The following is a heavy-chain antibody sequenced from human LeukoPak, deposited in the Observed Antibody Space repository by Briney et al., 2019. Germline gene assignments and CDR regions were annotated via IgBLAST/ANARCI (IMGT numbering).Heavy chain of an antibody. V-gene: IGHV3-30*18. Sequence: GGPLRLSCAASGFTFSSYGMHWVRQAPGKGLEWVAVISYDGSNKYYADSVKGRFTISRDNSKNTLYLQMNSLRAEDTAVYYCAKVVVRGVNYYYYGMDVWGQGTTVTVSS. CDR1: GFTFSSYG. CDR2: ISYDGSNK. CDR3: AKVVVRGVNYYYYGMDV. D-gene: IGHD3-10*01. J-gene: IGHJ6*02.